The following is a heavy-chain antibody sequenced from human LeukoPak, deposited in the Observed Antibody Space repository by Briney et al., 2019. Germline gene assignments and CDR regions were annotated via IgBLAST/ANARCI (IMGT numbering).Heavy chain of an antibody. J-gene: IGHJ6*02. CDR2: ISGDGGAT. CDR3: AKDLAYSNYDLKYGMDV. V-gene: IGHV3-23*01. CDR1: GFTFRRFA. D-gene: IGHD4-11*01. Sequence: GGSLRLSCAASGFTFRRFAMDWARQAPGKGLEWVSTISGDGGATYYADFVKGRFTISRDNSKNTLYLQMNSLRAEDTAVYYCAKDLAYSNYDLKYGMDVWGQGTTVTVSS.